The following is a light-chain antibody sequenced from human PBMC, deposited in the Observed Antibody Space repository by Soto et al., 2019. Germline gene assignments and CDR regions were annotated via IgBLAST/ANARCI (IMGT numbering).Light chain of an antibody. Sequence: IQMTQSPSTLSAYVGDRVTITCRASQSISSWLAWYQQKPGKAPKLLIYKASSLESGVPSRFSGSGSGTEFTLTIASLQPDDFATYYCQQYDSFPRTFGQGTKVEI. CDR3: QQYDSFPRT. V-gene: IGKV1-5*03. CDR2: KAS. J-gene: IGKJ1*01. CDR1: QSISSW.